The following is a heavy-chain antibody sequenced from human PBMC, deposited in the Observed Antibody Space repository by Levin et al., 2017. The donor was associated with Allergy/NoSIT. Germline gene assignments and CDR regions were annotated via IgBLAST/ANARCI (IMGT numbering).Heavy chain of an antibody. V-gene: IGHV5-51*01. D-gene: IGHD3-16*02. CDR1: GYSFSDYW. J-gene: IGHJ6*02. Sequence: GGSLRLSCKASGYSFSDYWITWVRQMPGKDLEWMGIIYPGDSETSYSPSFQGQVTMSADRSISTAYLQWSTLRASDTAMYYCARLGGGYRFYNGMDVWGLGTTVTVSS. CDR3: ARLGGGYRFYNGMDV. CDR2: IYPGDSET.